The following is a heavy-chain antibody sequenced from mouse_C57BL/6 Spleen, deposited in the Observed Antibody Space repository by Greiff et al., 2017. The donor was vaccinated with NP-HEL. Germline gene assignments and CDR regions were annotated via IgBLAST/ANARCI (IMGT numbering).Heavy chain of an antibody. D-gene: IGHD1-1*01. CDR1: GFTFSSYA. J-gene: IGHJ3*01. CDR2: ISDGGSYT. CDR3: ARDGGHYGSSLLFAY. Sequence: EVKLLESGGGLVKPGGSLKLSCAASGFTFSSYAMSWVRQTPEKRLEWVATISDGGSYTYYPDNVKGRFTISRDNAKNNLYLQMSHLKSEDTAMYYCARDGGHYGSSLLFAYWGQGTLVTVSA. V-gene: IGHV5-4*01.